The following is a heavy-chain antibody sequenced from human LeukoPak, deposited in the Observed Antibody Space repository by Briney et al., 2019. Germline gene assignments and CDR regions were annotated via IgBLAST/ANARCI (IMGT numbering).Heavy chain of an antibody. CDR3: AKDTGRGGNPGSPYYYYYGMDV. CDR2: ISYDGSNK. CDR1: GFTFSSYG. V-gene: IGHV3-30*18. J-gene: IGHJ6*02. Sequence: GGSLRLSCAASGFTFSSYGMHWVRQAPGKGLEWVAVISYDGSNKYYADSVKGRFTISRDNSENTLYLQMNSLRAEDTAVYYCAKDTGRGGNPGSPYYYYYGMDVWGQGTTVTVSS. D-gene: IGHD4-23*01.